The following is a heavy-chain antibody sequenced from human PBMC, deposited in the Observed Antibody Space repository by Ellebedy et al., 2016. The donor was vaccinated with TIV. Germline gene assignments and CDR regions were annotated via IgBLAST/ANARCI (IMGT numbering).Heavy chain of an antibody. Sequence: GGSLRLXCAASGFTFSSYAMSWVRQAPGKGLEWVSSISSSSSYIYYADSVKGRFTISRDNAKNSLYLQMNSLRAEDTAVYYCARDGDYSSGRYLSFGRDVVGALLDVWGKGTTVTVSS. CDR1: GFTFSSYA. V-gene: IGHV3-21*01. CDR3: ARDGDYSSGRYLSFGRDVVGALLDV. D-gene: IGHD6-19*01. J-gene: IGHJ6*04. CDR2: ISSSSSYI.